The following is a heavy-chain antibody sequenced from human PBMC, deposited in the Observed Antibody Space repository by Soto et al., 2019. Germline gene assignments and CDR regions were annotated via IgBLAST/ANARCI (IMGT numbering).Heavy chain of an antibody. D-gene: IGHD1-20*01. CDR2: IYYSGST. CDR3: ARDIGGNNWNPNWFDS. J-gene: IGHJ5*01. CDR1: GGSISSYY. Sequence: SETLSLTCSVSGGSISSYYWSWIRQPPGKGLEWIAYIYYSGSTSYNPSLKSRVSISLDTSKNQFSLKLTSVTAADTAVYYCARDIGGNNWNPNWFDSWGQGTQVTVSS. V-gene: IGHV4-59*12.